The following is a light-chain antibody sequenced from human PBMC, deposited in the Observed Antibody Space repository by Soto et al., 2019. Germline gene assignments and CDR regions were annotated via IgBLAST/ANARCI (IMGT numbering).Light chain of an antibody. J-gene: IGKJ1*01. CDR1: QSISVW. CDR2: KAS. CDR3: QQYNTFWT. V-gene: IGKV1-5*03. Sequence: DIQMTQSPSTLSASVGDRVTITCRASQSISVWLAWYQQKAGKAPNLLIYKASRLESGVPSRFSGSGSGSESNFTITGLQPEDFATYFCQQYNTFWTFGQGTKGDIK.